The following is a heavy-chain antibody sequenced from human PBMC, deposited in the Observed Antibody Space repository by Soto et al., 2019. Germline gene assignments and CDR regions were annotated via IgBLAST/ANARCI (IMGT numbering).Heavy chain of an antibody. CDR1: GGSISSYS. CDR3: ARVPAAIVAGGAIDV. J-gene: IGHJ6*02. Sequence: QVQLQESGPGLVKPSETLSLTCTVSGGSISSYSWSWIRQPPGKGLEWIGYIYYSGSTNYNPSLKSRVTVSVDPSKNQFSLRLSSVAAADTAVYYCARVPAAIVAGGAIDVWGQGTTVTVSS. V-gene: IGHV4-59*01. D-gene: IGHD2-2*01. CDR2: IYYSGST.